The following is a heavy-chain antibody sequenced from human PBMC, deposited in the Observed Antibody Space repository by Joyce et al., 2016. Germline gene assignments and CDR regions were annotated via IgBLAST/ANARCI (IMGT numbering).Heavy chain of an antibody. CDR2: FNPRDSET. CDR3: AVVSAPYY. CDR1: GYNFKSYW. Sequence: EVLLVQSGAEVKKPGESLRISCQGSGYNFKSYWITWARHMPGKGLEWVWKFNPRDSETDYSPSFQGHVTISSDKSVNTVYLQWNTLKASDAAIYYCAVVSAPYYWGQGTLVTVSS. D-gene: IGHD3-10*01. V-gene: IGHV5-10-1*03. J-gene: IGHJ4*02.